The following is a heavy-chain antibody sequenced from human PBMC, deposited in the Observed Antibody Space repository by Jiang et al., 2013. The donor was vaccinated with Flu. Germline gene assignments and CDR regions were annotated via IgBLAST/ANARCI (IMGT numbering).Heavy chain of an antibody. D-gene: IGHD1-14*01. J-gene: IGHJ4*02. Sequence: PGQGLEWMGWINPNSGGTNYAQKFQGRVTMTRDTSISTAYMELSRLRSDDTAVYYCATGGKILRDGTAGARGNFDYWGQGTLVTVSS. V-gene: IGHV1-2*02. CDR3: ATGGKILRDGTAGARGNFDY. CDR2: INPNSGGT.